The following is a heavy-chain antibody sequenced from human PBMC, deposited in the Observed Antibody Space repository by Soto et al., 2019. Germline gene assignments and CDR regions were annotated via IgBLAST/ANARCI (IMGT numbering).Heavy chain of an antibody. D-gene: IGHD2-21*01. CDR3: AGSISGDPWFDP. V-gene: IGHV4-59*03. CDR1: GGSMTSFY. CDR2: VFHSGTT. Sequence: SETLSITCTVSGGSMTSFYWSWIRQPPGKGLEWIGYVFHSGTTNYNPSLKSRVIISVYTSKNQFSLRLNSVTAADTAVYYCAGSISGDPWFDPWGQGTLVTVSS. J-gene: IGHJ5*02.